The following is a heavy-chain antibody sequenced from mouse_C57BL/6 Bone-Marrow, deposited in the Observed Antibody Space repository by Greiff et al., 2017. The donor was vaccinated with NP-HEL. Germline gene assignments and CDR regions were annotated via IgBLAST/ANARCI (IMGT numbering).Heavy chain of an antibody. Sequence: EVQLVESGGGLVKPGGSLKLSCAASGFTFSSYAMSWVRQTPEKRLEWVATISDGGSYTYYPDNVKGRFTISRDNAKNNLYLQMSHLKSEDTAMYYCARNCGSSYGVDYWGQGTTLTVSS. D-gene: IGHD1-1*01. CDR3: ARNCGSSYGVDY. CDR2: ISDGGSYT. J-gene: IGHJ2*01. V-gene: IGHV5-4*01. CDR1: GFTFSSYA.